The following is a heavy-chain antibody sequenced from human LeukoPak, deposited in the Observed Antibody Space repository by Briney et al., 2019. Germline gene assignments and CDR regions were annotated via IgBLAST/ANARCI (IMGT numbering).Heavy chain of an antibody. CDR2: ISGSGGST. V-gene: IGHV3-23*01. Sequence: PGGSLRLSCAASGFTFSGYAMSWVRQAPGKGLEWVSAISGSGGSTYYADSVKGRFTISRDNAKNTLYLQMNSLRAEDTAVYYCAKDPYSGSPHWSAFDIWGQGTMVTVSS. CDR3: AKDPYSGSPHWSAFDI. J-gene: IGHJ3*02. CDR1: GFTFSGYA. D-gene: IGHD1-26*01.